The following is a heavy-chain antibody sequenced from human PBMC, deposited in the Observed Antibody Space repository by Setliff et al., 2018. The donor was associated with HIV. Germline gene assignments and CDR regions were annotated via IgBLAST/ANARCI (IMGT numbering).Heavy chain of an antibody. D-gene: IGHD3-22*01. CDR1: GYTFTSYG. J-gene: IGHJ4*02. CDR2: ISGYSGNT. Sequence: ASVKVSCKASGYTFTSYGISWVRQAPGQGLEWMGWISGYSGNTNYAQKLQGRVTMTTDTSTSTAYMELSSLRSEDTAVYYCARESNTYYYDSSGYYYDYWGQGTLVTSPQ. CDR3: ARESNTYYYDSSGYYYDY. V-gene: IGHV1-18*01.